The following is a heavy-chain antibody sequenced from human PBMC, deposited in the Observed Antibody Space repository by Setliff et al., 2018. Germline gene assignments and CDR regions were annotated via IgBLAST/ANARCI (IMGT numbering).Heavy chain of an antibody. D-gene: IGHD1-26*01. CDR3: ARAPPNRYSGSYEYYFNY. CDR2: IYTSGT. Sequence: SETLSLTCTVSDVSISSSSYYWSWIRQSAGKGLEWIGYIYTSGTNYNPSLKSRVTISVDTSKNQISLSLSSVTAADTAVYYCARAPPNRYSGSYEYYFNYWGQGALVTVSS. CDR1: DVSISSSSYY. V-gene: IGHV4-61*09. J-gene: IGHJ4*02.